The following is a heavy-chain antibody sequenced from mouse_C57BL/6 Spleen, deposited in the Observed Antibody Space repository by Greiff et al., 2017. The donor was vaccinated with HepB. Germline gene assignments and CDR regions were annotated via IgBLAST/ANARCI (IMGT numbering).Heavy chain of an antibody. CDR1: GYAFSSSW. J-gene: IGHJ2*01. CDR2: IYPGDGDT. CDR3: ARYHYGTQSFDY. Sequence: QVQLQQSGPELVKPGASVKISCTASGYAFSSSWMNWVKQRPGKGLEWIGRIYPGDGDTNYNGKFKGKATLTADKSSSTAYMQLSSLTSEDSAVYCCARYHYGTQSFDYWGQGTTLTVSS. D-gene: IGHD2-1*01. V-gene: IGHV1-82*01.